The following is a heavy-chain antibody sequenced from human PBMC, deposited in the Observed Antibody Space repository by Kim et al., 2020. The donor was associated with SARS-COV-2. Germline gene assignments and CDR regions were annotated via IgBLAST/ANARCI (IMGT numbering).Heavy chain of an antibody. J-gene: IGHJ4*02. CDR3: AREDSSGYYSYGY. Sequence: SVKVSCKASGGTFSSYAISWVRQAPGQGLEWMGRIIPILGIANYAQKFQGRVTITADKSTSTAYMELSSLRSEDTAVYYCAREDSSGYYSYGYWGQGTLVTVSS. CDR2: IIPILGIA. V-gene: IGHV1-69*04. D-gene: IGHD3-22*01. CDR1: GGTFSSYA.